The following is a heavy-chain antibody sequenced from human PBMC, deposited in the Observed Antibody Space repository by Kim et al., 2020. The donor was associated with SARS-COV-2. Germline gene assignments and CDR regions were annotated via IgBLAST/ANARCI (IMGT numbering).Heavy chain of an antibody. J-gene: IGHJ3*02. Sequence: SVKVSCKASGGTFSSYAISWVRQAPGQGLEWMGGIIPIFGTANYAQKFQGRVTITADESTSTAYMELSSLRSEDTAVYYCASKTWNYIPNAFDIWGQGTMVTVSS. V-gene: IGHV1-69*13. CDR3: ASKTWNYIPNAFDI. D-gene: IGHD1-7*01. CDR2: IIPIFGTA. CDR1: GGTFSSYA.